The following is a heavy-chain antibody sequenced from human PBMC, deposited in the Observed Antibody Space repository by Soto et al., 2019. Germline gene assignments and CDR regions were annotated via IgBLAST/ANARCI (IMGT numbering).Heavy chain of an antibody. Sequence: PSQTLSLACAVSRGSLSAYYWSWIRPSPGKGLEWIAEINHRGSSHYNPFLKSRVTISIDASKNQFSLELSSVTAADKAIYYCAIDDNKNSLYGVDVWGQGTTVTVSS. CDR2: INHRGSS. V-gene: IGHV4-34*01. CDR3: AIDDNKNSLYGVDV. J-gene: IGHJ6*02. D-gene: IGHD1-1*01. CDR1: RGSLSAYY.